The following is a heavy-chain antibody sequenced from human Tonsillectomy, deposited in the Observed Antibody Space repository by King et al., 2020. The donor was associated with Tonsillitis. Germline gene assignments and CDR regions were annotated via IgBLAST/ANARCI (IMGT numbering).Heavy chain of an antibody. CDR2: ISSSSTYI. D-gene: IGHD4-17*01. J-gene: IGHJ4*02. CDR3: ARDSLSGAIVRRLDY. CDR1: GFTFSSYS. V-gene: IGHV3-21*01. Sequence: VQLVESGGGLVKPGGSLRLSCAASGFTFSSYSMNWVRQAPGKGLEWVSSISSSSTYIYYADSVKGRFTIPRDNAKNSLYLQMDSLRAEDTAIYYCARDSLSGAIVRRLDYWGQGTLVTVSS.